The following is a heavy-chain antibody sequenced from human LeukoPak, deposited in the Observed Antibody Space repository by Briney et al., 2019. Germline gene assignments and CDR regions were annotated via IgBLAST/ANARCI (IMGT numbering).Heavy chain of an antibody. CDR2: ISSSSSYI. J-gene: IGHJ6*03. D-gene: IGHD6-13*01. CDR3: ARNTDSSSWSSYYYMDV. Sequence: GGSLRLSCAASGFTFSSYSMNWVRQAPGKGLEWVSSISSSSSYIYYADSVKGRFTISRDNAKNSLYLQMNSLRAEDTAVYYCARNTDSSSWSSYYYMDVWGKGTTVTISS. CDR1: GFTFSSYS. V-gene: IGHV3-21*01.